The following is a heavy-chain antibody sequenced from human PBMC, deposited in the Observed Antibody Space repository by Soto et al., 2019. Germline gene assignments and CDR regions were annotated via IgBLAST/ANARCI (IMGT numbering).Heavy chain of an antibody. CDR1: VFSLSTTGVG. J-gene: IGHJ4*02. D-gene: IGHD3-16*01. Sequence: PGPTLVKPTQTLALTCTFCVFSLSTTGVGVSLLRLPPGKALEWLALIYWHDDKRYSPSLKSRLSITKDTSKNQVVLTMTDMDPVGTATYYCAHRGGATVGLYYFDYWGQGALVTGSS. CDR3: AHRGGATVGLYYFDY. V-gene: IGHV2-5*01. CDR2: IYWHDDK.